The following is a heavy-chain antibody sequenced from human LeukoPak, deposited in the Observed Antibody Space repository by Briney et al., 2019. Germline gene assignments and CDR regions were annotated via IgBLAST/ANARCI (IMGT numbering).Heavy chain of an antibody. J-gene: IGHJ2*01. Sequence: SETLSLTCTVSGGSISSYFWFWIRQPPGKGREGIGYIYTSGSTNYNTSLKSRVTISVDTSKNQFSLKLSSVTAADTAVYYCARRVAVTGHWYFDLWGRGTLVTVSP. CDR3: ARRVAVTGHWYFDL. D-gene: IGHD6-19*01. CDR1: GGSISSYF. V-gene: IGHV4-4*09. CDR2: IYTSGST.